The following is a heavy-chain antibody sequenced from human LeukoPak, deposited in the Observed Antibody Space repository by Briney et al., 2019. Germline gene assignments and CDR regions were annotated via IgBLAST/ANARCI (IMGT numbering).Heavy chain of an antibody. CDR2: INPNSGGT. Sequence: ASVKVSCKASGYTFTGYYMHWVRQAPGQGLEWMGWINPNSGGTNYAQKFQGGVTMTRDTSISTAYMELSRLRSDDTAVYYCARAAYYDSSGFDYWGQGTLVTVSS. J-gene: IGHJ4*02. CDR3: ARAAYYDSSGFDY. V-gene: IGHV1-2*02. D-gene: IGHD3-22*01. CDR1: GYTFTGYY.